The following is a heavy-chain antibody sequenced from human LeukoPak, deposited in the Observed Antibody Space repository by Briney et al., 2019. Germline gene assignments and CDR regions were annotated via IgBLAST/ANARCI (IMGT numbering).Heavy chain of an antibody. V-gene: IGHV3-7*03. Sequence: GGSLRLSCTASGFIFSGSWMAWIRQAPGKGLEWVAIIKKDGSEKYYVDSMKGRFTISRDNAKNSLFLQMNSLRAKDTAIYYCTTDTWYSAGHWGQGTLVTVSS. J-gene: IGHJ4*02. CDR2: IKKDGSEK. D-gene: IGHD2-15*01. CDR3: TTDTWYSAGH. CDR1: GFIFSGSW.